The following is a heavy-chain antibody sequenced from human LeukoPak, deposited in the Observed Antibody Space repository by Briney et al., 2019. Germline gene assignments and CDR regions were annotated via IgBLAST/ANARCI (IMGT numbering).Heavy chain of an antibody. CDR3: ARDRGAGSSGRRWFDP. Sequence: SETLSLTCAVYGGSFSGYYWSWIRQPPGKGLEWIGEINHSGSTNYNPSLKSRVTISVDTSKNQFSLKLSSVTAADTAVYYCARDRGAGSSGRRWFDPWGQGTLVTVSS. CDR2: INHSGST. D-gene: IGHD6-13*01. J-gene: IGHJ5*02. CDR1: GGSFSGYY. V-gene: IGHV4-34*01.